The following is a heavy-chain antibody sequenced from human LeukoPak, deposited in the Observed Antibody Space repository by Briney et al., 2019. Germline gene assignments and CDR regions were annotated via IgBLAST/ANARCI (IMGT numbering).Heavy chain of an antibody. V-gene: IGHV3-73*01. CDR1: GFTFSNAW. CDR2: IRSKANSDAT. D-gene: IGHD2-2*01. CDR3: TRQRVPAAADFDY. J-gene: IGHJ4*02. Sequence: GGSLRLSCAASGFTFSNAWMSWVRQASGKGLEWVGRIRSKANSDATLYAASVKGRFTISRDDSKNTAYLQMNSLKTEDTAVYYCTRQRVPAAADFDYWGQGTLVTVSS.